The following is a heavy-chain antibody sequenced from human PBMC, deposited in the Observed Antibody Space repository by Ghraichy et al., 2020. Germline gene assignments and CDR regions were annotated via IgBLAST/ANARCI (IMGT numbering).Heavy chain of an antibody. D-gene: IGHD6-6*01. J-gene: IGHJ1*01. CDR2: INPNSGGT. Sequence: MGWINPNSGGTNYAQKFQDRVTMTRDMSISTVYMELSRPRSDDTAVYYCSIGPQYSSSFYFHHWGQGTLVPVSS. V-gene: IGHV1-2*02. CDR3: SIGPQYSSSFYFHH.